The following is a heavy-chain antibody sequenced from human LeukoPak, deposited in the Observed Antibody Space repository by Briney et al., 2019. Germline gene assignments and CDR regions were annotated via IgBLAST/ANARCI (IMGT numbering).Heavy chain of an antibody. V-gene: IGHV4-34*01. CDR3: ARDGFEYSSSSTYYYYYMDV. J-gene: IGHJ6*03. Sequence: SETLSLTCAVYGGSFSGHYWSWIRQPPGKGLEWIGEINHSGSTNYNPSLKSRVTISVDTSKNQFSLKLSSVTAADTAVYYCARDGFEYSSSSTYYYYYMDVWGKGTTVTVSS. D-gene: IGHD6-6*01. CDR1: GGSFSGHY. CDR2: INHSGST.